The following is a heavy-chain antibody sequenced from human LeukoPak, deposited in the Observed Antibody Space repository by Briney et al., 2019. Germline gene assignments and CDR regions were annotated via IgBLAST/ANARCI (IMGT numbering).Heavy chain of an antibody. V-gene: IGHV3-23*01. CDR1: GFSFNTYA. CDR3: AKPYWYFDY. CDR2: VSNSGGVT. J-gene: IGHJ4*02. Sequence: GGSLRLSCAASGFSFNTYAMTWVRQAPGKGLEWVSTVSNSGGVTFYADSVKGRFTISRDNSKNTLYLQMSGLRAEDTALYYCAKPYWYFDYWGQGTLVTVSS. D-gene: IGHD2-8*02.